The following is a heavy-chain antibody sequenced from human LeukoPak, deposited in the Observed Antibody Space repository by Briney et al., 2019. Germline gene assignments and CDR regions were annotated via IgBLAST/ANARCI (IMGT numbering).Heavy chain of an antibody. CDR1: GGSISSSNSY. D-gene: IGHD4-17*01. CDR3: ATSSGATVFDY. CDR2: ITFTGST. Sequence: SETLSLTCTVSGGSISSSNSYWGWIRQPPGKGLEWIGTITFTGSTYYNPSLKSRVTISVDTSKKQFSLNLTPVTAADTAVYYCATSSGATVFDYWGQGTLVTVSS. V-gene: IGHV4-39*01. J-gene: IGHJ4*02.